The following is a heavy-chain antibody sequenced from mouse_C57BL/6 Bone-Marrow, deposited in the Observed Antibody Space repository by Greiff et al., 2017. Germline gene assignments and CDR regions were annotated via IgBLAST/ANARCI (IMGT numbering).Heavy chain of an antibody. CDR2: IDPSDSYT. V-gene: IGHV1-69*01. CDR3: AREKAFITTVVAHFDY. D-gene: IGHD1-1*01. Sequence: QVQLQQPGAELVMPGASVKLSCKASGYTFTSYWMHWVKQRPGQGLEWIGEIDPSDSYTNYNQKFKGKSTLTVDKSSSTAYMQLSSLTSEDSAVYYCAREKAFITTVVAHFDYWGRGTTLTVSS. CDR1: GYTFTSYW. J-gene: IGHJ2*01.